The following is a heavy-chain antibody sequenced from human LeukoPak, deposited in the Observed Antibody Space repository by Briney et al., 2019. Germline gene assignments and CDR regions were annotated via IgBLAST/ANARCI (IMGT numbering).Heavy chain of an antibody. V-gene: IGHV3-30*03. Sequence: GGSLRLSCAASGFTFNSYGMHWVRQAPGKGLEWLAVISFDGSNKYFADSVEGRLVVSRDNSNNTLYLHMNTPRPDDTAIYYCAAYHASGTFGYFQHWGQGTLVTVSS. J-gene: IGHJ1*01. CDR2: ISFDGSNK. CDR1: GFTFNSYG. CDR3: AAYHASGTFGYFQH. D-gene: IGHD1-7*01.